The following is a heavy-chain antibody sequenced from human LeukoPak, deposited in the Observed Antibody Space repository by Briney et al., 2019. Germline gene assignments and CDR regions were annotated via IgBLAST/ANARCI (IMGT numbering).Heavy chain of an antibody. D-gene: IGHD2-2*01. CDR3: ARDRSTSCCLDY. J-gene: IGHJ4*02. V-gene: IGHV3-30*03. Sequence: GRSLRLSCAASGFTFSSSGMHWVRQAPGKGLEWVAVISNDGNNKYYADSVKGRFTISRDNSKNTQYLQMNSLGAEDTAVYYCARDRSTSCCLDYWGQGTLVTVSS. CDR1: GFTFSSSG. CDR2: ISNDGNNK.